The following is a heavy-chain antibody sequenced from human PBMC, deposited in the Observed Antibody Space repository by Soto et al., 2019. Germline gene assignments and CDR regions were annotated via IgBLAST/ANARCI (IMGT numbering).Heavy chain of an antibody. CDR1: GGSVSSGSYY. CDR3: ARVPTGTTWVTSEY. J-gene: IGHJ4*02. CDR2: LYYSGNT. D-gene: IGHD1-7*01. Sequence: QVQLQESGPGLVKPSETLSLTCTVSGGSVSSGSYYWSWIRQPPAKGVEWIGYLYYSGNTNYNPSLKSRVTISVDTSKNQFSLKLSSVTAADTAVYYCARVPTGTTWVTSEYWGQGTLVTVSS. V-gene: IGHV4-61*01.